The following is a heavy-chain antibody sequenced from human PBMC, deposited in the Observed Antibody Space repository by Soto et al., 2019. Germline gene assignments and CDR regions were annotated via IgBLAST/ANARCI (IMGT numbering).Heavy chain of an antibody. D-gene: IGHD1-26*01. V-gene: IGHV3-23*01. Sequence: GSLRLSCSASGFTFISYAMSWVRHAPLKVLEWVSAISGSGGSTYYADSVKGRFTISRDNSKNTLYLQMNSLRAEDTAVYYCAKALRYSGSYYFSEYFQHWGQGTLVTVSS. CDR2: ISGSGGST. CDR1: GFTFISYA. J-gene: IGHJ1*01. CDR3: AKALRYSGSYYFSEYFQH.